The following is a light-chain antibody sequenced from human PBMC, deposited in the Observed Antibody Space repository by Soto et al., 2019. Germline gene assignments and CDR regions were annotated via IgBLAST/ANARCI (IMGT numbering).Light chain of an antibody. Sequence: ALTQPASVSGSPGQSITISCTGTSSDVGGYNYVSWYQQHPGKAPKLMIYEVSNRPSGVSNRFSGSKSGNTASLTISGLQAEDESDYYCSSYTSSSTLGVFXTGTKVTVL. CDR2: EVS. J-gene: IGLJ1*01. CDR1: SSDVGGYNY. V-gene: IGLV2-14*01. CDR3: SSYTSSSTLGV.